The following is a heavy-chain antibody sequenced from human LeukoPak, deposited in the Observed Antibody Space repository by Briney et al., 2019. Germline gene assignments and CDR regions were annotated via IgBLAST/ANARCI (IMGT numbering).Heavy chain of an antibody. V-gene: IGHV3-21*01. J-gene: IGHJ4*02. CDR2: ISSNSSYI. D-gene: IGHD3-22*01. CDR1: GFTFSSYS. CDR3: ARGAYYYDSSGYYD. Sequence: GGSLRLSCAASGFTFSSYSMNWVRQAPGKGLEWVSSISSNSSYIYYADSVKGRFTISRDNAKNSLYLQMNSLRAEDTAVYYCARGAYYYDSSGYYDWGQGTLVTVSS.